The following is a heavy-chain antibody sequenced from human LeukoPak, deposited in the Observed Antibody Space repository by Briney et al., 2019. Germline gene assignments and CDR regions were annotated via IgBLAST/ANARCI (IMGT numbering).Heavy chain of an antibody. D-gene: IGHD2-15*01. CDR3: ARDYDYFSGHNLDAYDI. CDR1: GLNFSRNW. Sequence: GGSLRLSRAASGLNFSRNWMTWVRQAPGKGLEWVANIKEDGSAKSYVDSVKGRFTISRDNAKNSLYLQMSSLRVEDTAVYYCARDYDYFSGHNLDAYDIWGQGTTVTVSS. J-gene: IGHJ3*02. CDR2: IKEDGSAK. V-gene: IGHV3-7*01.